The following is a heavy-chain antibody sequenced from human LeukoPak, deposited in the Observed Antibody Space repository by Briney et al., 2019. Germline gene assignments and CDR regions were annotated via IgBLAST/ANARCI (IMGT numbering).Heavy chain of an antibody. Sequence: GESLRISFKGSGITSTSYWITWVRQMPGKGLEWMGRIDPSDSYTTYSPSFQGHVTISADKSISTAYLQWSSLKASDTAMYYCAKNQGRGVEYFDPWGQGTLVTVSS. CDR3: AKNQGRGVEYFDP. D-gene: IGHD1-26*01. CDR1: GITSTSYW. CDR2: IDPSDSYT. J-gene: IGHJ5*02. V-gene: IGHV5-10-1*01.